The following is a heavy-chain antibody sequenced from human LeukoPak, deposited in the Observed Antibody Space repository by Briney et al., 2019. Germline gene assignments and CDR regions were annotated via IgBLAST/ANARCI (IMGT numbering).Heavy chain of an antibody. J-gene: IGHJ5*02. CDR1: GGSFSGYY. CDR2: INHSGST. V-gene: IGHV4-34*01. D-gene: IGHD5-18*01. Sequence: PSETLSLTCAVYGGSFSGYYWSWIRQPPGKGLEWIGEINHSGSTNYNPSLKSRVTISVDTSKNQFSLKLSSVTAADTAVYYCARSVGYSYGYGWFDPWGQGTLVTVSS. CDR3: ARSVGYSYGYGWFDP.